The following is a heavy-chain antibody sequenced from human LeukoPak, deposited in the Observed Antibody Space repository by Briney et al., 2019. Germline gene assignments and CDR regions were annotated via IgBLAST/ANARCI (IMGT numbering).Heavy chain of an antibody. CDR3: AGVYPMGATTSFSY. Sequence: GASLKVSCKPTRYTFTSYCINWVRQAPGKGREWVGRNNSTSGGPNYAENCQGRVTRTRDTSISTPYLDRSRLRSDDTAVYRCAGVYPMGATTSFSYWGQGTVVRVSS. D-gene: IGHD1-26*01. CDR1: RYTFTSYC. J-gene: IGHJ4*02. CDR2: NNSTSGGP. V-gene: IGHV1-2*06.